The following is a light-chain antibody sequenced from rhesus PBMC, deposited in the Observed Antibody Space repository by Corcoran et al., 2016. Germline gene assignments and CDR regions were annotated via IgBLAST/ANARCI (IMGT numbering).Light chain of an antibody. Sequence: DIQMTQSPSSLSASVGDTVTTTCRPSQSNRSWLDWYQQKPEKAPQLLSYKASMLQSGVPSRFSGRGSWTDFTLSIRSLLPEDFATYSCLQYSSSPFTFGPGAKLDLK. CDR3: LQYSSSPFT. CDR2: KAS. V-gene: IGKV1-22*01. CDR1: QSNRSW. J-gene: IGKJ3*01.